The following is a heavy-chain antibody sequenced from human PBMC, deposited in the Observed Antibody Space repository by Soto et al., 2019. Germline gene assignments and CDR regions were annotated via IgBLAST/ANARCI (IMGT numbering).Heavy chain of an antibody. Sequence: QVQLQESGPGLVRPSETLSLTCTVSGGSVTTGSYNWSWIRRPPGKGLEWIGNIFFTRITHYNPSLNNRVTMSVDTSKNQFALTVTYVTAADTAVYYCARDGHGMDVWGQGTTVTVSS. CDR1: GGSVTTGSYN. V-gene: IGHV4-61*01. CDR3: ARDGHGMDV. J-gene: IGHJ6*02. CDR2: IFFTRIT.